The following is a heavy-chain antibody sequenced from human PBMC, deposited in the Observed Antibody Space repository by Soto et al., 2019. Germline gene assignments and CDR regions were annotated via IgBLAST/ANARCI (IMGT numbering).Heavy chain of an antibody. V-gene: IGHV1-18*04. CDR3: ARVGFTDIVVVPAAIHAVDDYYFYRMDV. Sequence: ASEKVSCKASGYTFTSYGIIWVRLAPGQGLEWMGWTSDYTGNTSYAQKLQGRVTMTTDTSTSTDYMELRSLRSDDTAVYYCARVGFTDIVVVPAAIHAVDDYYFYRMDVWGQGTTVTV. J-gene: IGHJ6*02. CDR1: GYTFTSYG. CDR2: TSDYTGNT. D-gene: IGHD2-2*02.